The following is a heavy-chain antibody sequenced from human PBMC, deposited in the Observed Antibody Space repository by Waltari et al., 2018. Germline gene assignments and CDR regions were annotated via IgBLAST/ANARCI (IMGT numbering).Heavy chain of an antibody. D-gene: IGHD3-16*02. Sequence: EVQLVESGGGLVKPGGSLRLSCAASGFTFSSYSMNWVRQAPGKGREWVSSISSSSSYIYYADSVKGRFTISRDNAKNSRYLQRNSLRAEDTAVYYCAWGRYRYTGPDYWGQGTLVTVSS. CDR3: AWGRYRYTGPDY. J-gene: IGHJ4*02. CDR2: ISSSSSYI. V-gene: IGHV3-21*01. CDR1: GFTFSSYS.